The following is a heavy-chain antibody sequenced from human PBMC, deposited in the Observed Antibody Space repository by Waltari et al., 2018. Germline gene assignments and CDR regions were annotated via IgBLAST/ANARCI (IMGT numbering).Heavy chain of an antibody. CDR3: ARDQTVYYYYYGMDV. V-gene: IGHV4-34*01. CDR1: GGSFSGYY. CDR2: INHSGST. J-gene: IGHJ6*02. Sequence: QVQLQQWGAGLLKPSETLSLTCAVYGGSFSGYYWSWIRQPPGKGLEWIGEINHSGSTNDNPSLKSRVTISVDTSKNQFSLKLSSVTAADTAVYYCARDQTVYYYYYGMDVWGQGTTVTVSS. D-gene: IGHD4-17*01.